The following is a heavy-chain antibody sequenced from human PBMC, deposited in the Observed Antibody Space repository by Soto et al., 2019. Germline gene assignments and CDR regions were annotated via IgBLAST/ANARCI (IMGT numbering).Heavy chain of an antibody. V-gene: IGHV3-30-3*01. CDR1: GFTFSSYA. D-gene: IGHD6-13*01. CDR2: ISYDGSNK. Sequence: QVQLVESGGGVVQPGRSLRLSCAASGFTFSSYAMHWVRQAPGKGLEWVAVISYDGSNKYYADSVKGRFTISRDNSKNTLYLQMNSLRAEDTAVHYCARDRAVAAAGSLDYYYYGMDVWGQGTTVTVSS. J-gene: IGHJ6*02. CDR3: ARDRAVAAAGSLDYYYYGMDV.